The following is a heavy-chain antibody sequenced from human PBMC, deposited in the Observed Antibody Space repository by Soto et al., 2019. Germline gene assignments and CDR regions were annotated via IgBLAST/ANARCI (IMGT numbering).Heavy chain of an antibody. CDR3: ARDLRFGDYYGMDV. V-gene: IGHV4-31*11. CDR1: GGSISSGGYY. Sequence: QVQLQESGPGLVKPSQTLSLTCAVSGGSISSGGYYWSWIRQHPGKGLEWIGYIYYIGSTYYNPSLKSRGTISVDTSKNRFSLKLSSVTAADTAVYYFARDLRFGDYYGMDVWGQGTTVTVSS. D-gene: IGHD3-10*01. J-gene: IGHJ6*02. CDR2: IYYIGST.